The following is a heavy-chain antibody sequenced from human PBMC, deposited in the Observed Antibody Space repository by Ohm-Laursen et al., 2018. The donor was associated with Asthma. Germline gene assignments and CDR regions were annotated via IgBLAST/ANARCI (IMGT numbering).Heavy chain of an antibody. V-gene: IGHV4-30-4*01. CDR2: IYHSVST. CDR3: ARGLGYCSSTSCLNWFDP. CDR1: GGSIGSDDYY. Sequence: SQTLSLTCTVSGGSIGSDDYYWSWIRQPPGKGLEWIGYIYHSVSTYYSPSLKSRVTISGDTSKNQFSLKLSSVTAADTAVYYCARGLGYCSSTSCLNWFDPWGQGTLVTVSS. J-gene: IGHJ5*02. D-gene: IGHD2-2*01.